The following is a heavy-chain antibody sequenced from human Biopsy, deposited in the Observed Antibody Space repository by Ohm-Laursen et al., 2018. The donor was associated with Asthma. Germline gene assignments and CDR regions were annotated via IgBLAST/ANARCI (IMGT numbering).Heavy chain of an antibody. D-gene: IGHD3-22*01. J-gene: IGHJ4*02. V-gene: IGHV3-53*01. Sequence: SLRLSFAASGFAVSRDHMFWVRQAPGKGREWVSVIYSGGTSHTADSVRGRFTISRDYSKNTLYLQMHSLRAEDTAVYYCARGDSSNWSHYYFDYWGQGTLVTVSS. CDR3: ARGDSSNWSHYYFDY. CDR1: GFAVSRDH. CDR2: IYSGGTS.